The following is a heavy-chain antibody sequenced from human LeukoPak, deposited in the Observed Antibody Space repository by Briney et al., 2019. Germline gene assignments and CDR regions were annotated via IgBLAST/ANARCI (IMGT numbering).Heavy chain of an antibody. V-gene: IGHV3-23*01. CDR3: TAGIAVSGSNFDC. D-gene: IGHD6-19*01. CDR2: ISGSGGST. Sequence: GGSLRLSCEASGFTFSSYAMAWVRQAPGKGLEWVSSISGSGGSTYYAGSVKGRFTISRDNSENTVYLQMHSPRAEDTAEYFCTAGIAVSGSNFDCWGQGTLVTVSS. J-gene: IGHJ4*02. CDR1: GFTFSSYA.